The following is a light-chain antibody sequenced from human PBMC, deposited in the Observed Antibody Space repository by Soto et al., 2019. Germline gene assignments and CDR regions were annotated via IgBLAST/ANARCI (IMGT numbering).Light chain of an antibody. Sequence: QSVLTQPASVSGSPGQSIAISCTGTSGDIGTYNLVSWCQQHPGKAPKLMISEVNKRPSGVSDRFSGSKSGDTASLTISGLRTEDEADYYCCSFAGSGTGVFGTGTKVTVL. J-gene: IGLJ1*01. CDR1: SGDIGTYNL. V-gene: IGLV2-23*02. CDR2: EVN. CDR3: CSFAGSGTGV.